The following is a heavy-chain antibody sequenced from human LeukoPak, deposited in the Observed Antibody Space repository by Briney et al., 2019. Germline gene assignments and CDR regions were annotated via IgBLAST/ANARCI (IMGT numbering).Heavy chain of an antibody. D-gene: IGHD3-10*02. CDR3: ARSTGSTMFIDY. V-gene: IGHV4-59*01. Sequence: SETLSLTCTVSGGSISPYYWSWIRQPPGKGLEWLGYLYYSGNPDYNPPLKIRVAISVDTSKNQFSLKLSSVTAADTAVYYCARSTGSTMFIDYWGQGTLVTVSS. CDR1: GGSISPYY. J-gene: IGHJ4*02. CDR2: LYYSGNP.